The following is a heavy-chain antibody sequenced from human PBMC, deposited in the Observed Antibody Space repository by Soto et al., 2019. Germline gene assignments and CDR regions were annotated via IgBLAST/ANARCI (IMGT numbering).Heavy chain of an antibody. Sequence: QVQLVESGGGVVQPGTSLSLSCAASAFTFSNYGMHWVREAPGRGLEWVAAIKSDGSKKYYTDSVTGRFTISRDNSDNTLYLRMNSLRAEDTAVYYCARDDWSSPSCLNYWGQGTLVTVSS. D-gene: IGHD2-2*01. J-gene: IGHJ4*02. V-gene: IGHV3-33*01. CDR2: IKSDGSKK. CDR1: AFTFSNYG. CDR3: ARDDWSSPSCLNY.